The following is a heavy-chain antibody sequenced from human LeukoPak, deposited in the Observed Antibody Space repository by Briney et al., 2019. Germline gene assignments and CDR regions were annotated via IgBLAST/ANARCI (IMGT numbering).Heavy chain of an antibody. D-gene: IGHD2-21*01. J-gene: IGHJ3*02. CDR1: GFTFSSFA. Sequence: GGSLRLSCAASGFTFSSFALSWVRQAPGKGLEWVSSIADSESTTYYADSVKGRFTISRDNSKNSLYLQMNSLRAEDTAVYYCARDSTYCGGDCYAPVAFDIWGQGTMVTVSS. CDR3: ARDSTYCGGDCYAPVAFDI. V-gene: IGHV3-23*01. CDR2: IADSESTT.